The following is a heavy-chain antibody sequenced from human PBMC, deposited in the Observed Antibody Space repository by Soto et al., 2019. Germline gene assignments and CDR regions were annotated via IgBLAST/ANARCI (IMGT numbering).Heavy chain of an antibody. V-gene: IGHV3-23*01. J-gene: IGHJ1*01. CDR3: ARDQAAGGTISRYFQD. CDR1: EFTFSSYA. Sequence: EVQLLESGGGLVQPEGSLRLSCEASEFTFSSYAMSWVRQAPGKGLEWVSGISGGGSTTYYADSVKGRFTISRDNSKNTLYLQLNSLRAEDTAVYDCARDQAAGGTISRYFQDWGQGTLVTVSS. CDR2: ISGGGSTT. D-gene: IGHD6-13*01.